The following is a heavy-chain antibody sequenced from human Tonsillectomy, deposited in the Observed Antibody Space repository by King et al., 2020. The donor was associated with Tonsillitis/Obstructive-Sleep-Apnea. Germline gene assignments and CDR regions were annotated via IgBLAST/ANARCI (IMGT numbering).Heavy chain of an antibody. CDR1: GFTFDDYA. D-gene: IGHD4-11*01. CDR2: IIWNSGSV. Sequence: QLVQSGGGLVQPGRSLRLSCAASGFTFDDYAMHWVRQAPGKGLEWVASIIWNSGSVDYADSVKGRFTISRDNAKNSLYLQMDSLRAEDTAFYYCAKDIYSNHGGFDYWGPGTLVTVSS. CDR3: AKDIYSNHGGFDY. J-gene: IGHJ4*02. V-gene: IGHV3-9*01.